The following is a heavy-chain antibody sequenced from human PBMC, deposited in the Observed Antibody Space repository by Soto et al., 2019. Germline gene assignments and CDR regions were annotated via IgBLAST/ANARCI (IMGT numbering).Heavy chain of an antibody. CDR1: GGSISSYY. CDR2: IYYSGST. Sequence: TSETLSLTCTVSGGSISSYYWSWIRQPPGKGLEWIGYIYYSGSTNYNPSLKSRVTISVDTSKNQFSLKLSSVTAADTAVYYCASHSHDFWSGYPFDPWGQGTLVTVSS. D-gene: IGHD3-3*01. CDR3: ASHSHDFWSGYPFDP. V-gene: IGHV4-59*08. J-gene: IGHJ5*02.